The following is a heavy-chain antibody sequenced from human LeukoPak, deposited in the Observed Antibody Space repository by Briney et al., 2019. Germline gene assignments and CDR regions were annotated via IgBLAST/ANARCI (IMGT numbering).Heavy chain of an antibody. Sequence: GGSLRLSCAASGFTFDDYAMHWVRQAPGKGLEWVSLISWDGGSTYYADSVKGRFTISRDNSKNSLYLQMNSLRAEDTALYYCAKDVSSSPNSEGIDYWGQGTLVTVSS. CDR2: ISWDGGST. V-gene: IGHV3-43D*03. J-gene: IGHJ4*02. CDR1: GFTFDDYA. D-gene: IGHD3-16*02. CDR3: AKDVSSSPNSEGIDY.